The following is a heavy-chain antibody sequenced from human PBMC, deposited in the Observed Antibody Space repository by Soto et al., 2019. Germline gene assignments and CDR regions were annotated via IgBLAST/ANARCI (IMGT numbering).Heavy chain of an antibody. J-gene: IGHJ6*01. V-gene: IGHV1-69*12. Sequence: QVQLVQSGAEVKKPGSSVKVSCKNSGGTFRTSAISWVLQAPGQGLEWMGGIMPVFPTPDYAQKFQGRVTITADESTGTAYMELSRPPSEATAVYYCAIDKDRQQLGGNYYYVMDVGGQATTVSVPS. CDR3: AIDKDRQQLGGNYYYVMDV. CDR1: GGTFRTSA. CDR2: IMPVFPTP. D-gene: IGHD3-3*02.